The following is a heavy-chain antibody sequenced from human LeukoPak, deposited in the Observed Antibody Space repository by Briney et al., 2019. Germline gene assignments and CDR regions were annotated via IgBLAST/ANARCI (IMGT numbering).Heavy chain of an antibody. V-gene: IGHV4-38-2*01. D-gene: IGHD2-15*01. J-gene: IGHJ4*02. CDR2: IFHDGRT. Sequence: SETLSLTCEVSGYSISSGYFWAWIRQSPGKGLEVIAGIFHDGRTYYNPSVQSRVTIPVDTFRNRFSLKLKSVTAADAAVYYCARDIGWTKGPFDYWGQGTLVTVSS. CDR1: GYSISSGYF. CDR3: ARDIGWTKGPFDY.